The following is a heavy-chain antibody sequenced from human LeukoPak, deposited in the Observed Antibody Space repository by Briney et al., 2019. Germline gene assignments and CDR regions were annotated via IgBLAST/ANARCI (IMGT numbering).Heavy chain of an antibody. D-gene: IGHD2-21*02. Sequence: SETPSLTCTVSGGSISSYYWSWIRQPPGKGLEWIGHIYYSGSTNYNPSLKSRVTISVDTSKNQFSLKLSSVTAADTAVYYCARAPGPYCGGDCQGPFDYWGQGTLVTVSS. CDR2: IYYSGST. CDR1: GGSISSYY. J-gene: IGHJ4*02. CDR3: ARAPGPYCGGDCQGPFDY. V-gene: IGHV4-59*01.